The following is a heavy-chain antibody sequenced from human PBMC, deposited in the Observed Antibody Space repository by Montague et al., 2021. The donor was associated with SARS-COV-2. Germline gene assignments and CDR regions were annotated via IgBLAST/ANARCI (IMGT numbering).Heavy chain of an antibody. CDR1: GGSISSSSYY. D-gene: IGHD3-22*01. Sequence: SDTLSLTCTVSGGSISSSSYYWGWIRQPPGKGLEWIGSIYYTGSTYYNPSLKSRVTISVGTSKNQFSLKLSSVTAADTAVYYCARDTRIAMLVVVTRYGLDVWGQGTTVTISS. CDR2: IYYTGST. J-gene: IGHJ6*02. CDR3: ARDTRIAMLVVVTRYGLDV. V-gene: IGHV4-39*07.